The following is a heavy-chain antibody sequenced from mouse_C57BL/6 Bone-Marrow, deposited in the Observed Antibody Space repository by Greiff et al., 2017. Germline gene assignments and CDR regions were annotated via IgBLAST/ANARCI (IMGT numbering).Heavy chain of an antibody. V-gene: IGHV14-2*01. J-gene: IGHJ3*01. CDR3: ARDGSSYQFAY. Sequence: VQLQQSGAELVKPGASVKLSCTASGFNIKDYYMHWVKQRTEQGLEWIGRIDPEDGETKYAPKFPGKATITADTSSNTAYLQLSSLTSEDTAVYYCARDGSSYQFAYWGQGTLVTVSA. CDR2: IDPEDGET. CDR1: GFNIKDYY. D-gene: IGHD1-1*01.